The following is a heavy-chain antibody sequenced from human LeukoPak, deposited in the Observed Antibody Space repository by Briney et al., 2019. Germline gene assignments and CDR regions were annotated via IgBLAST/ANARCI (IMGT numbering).Heavy chain of an antibody. J-gene: IGHJ5*02. Sequence: SETLSLTCTVSGGSISSYYWSWIRQPPGKGLEWIGYIYYSGSTNYNPSLKGRVTISVDTSKNQFSLKLSSVTAADTAVYYCARAPSYCSSTSCYPVVFDPWGQGTLVTVSS. V-gene: IGHV4-59*01. D-gene: IGHD2-2*01. CDR1: GGSISSYY. CDR3: ARAPSYCSSTSCYPVVFDP. CDR2: IYYSGST.